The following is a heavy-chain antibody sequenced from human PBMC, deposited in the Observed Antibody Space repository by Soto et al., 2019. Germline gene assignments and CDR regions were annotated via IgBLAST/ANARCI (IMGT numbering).Heavy chain of an antibody. Sequence: QVQLVQSGAEVKKPGSSVKVSCKASGGTFSSYTISWVRQAPGQGLEWMGRIIPILGIANYAQKFQGRVTITAGKSTSTAYMELSSLRSEDTAVYYCARDPNKGYFDYWGQGTLVTVSS. V-gene: IGHV1-69*08. CDR3: ARDPNKGYFDY. CDR2: IIPILGIA. CDR1: GGTFSSYT. J-gene: IGHJ4*02.